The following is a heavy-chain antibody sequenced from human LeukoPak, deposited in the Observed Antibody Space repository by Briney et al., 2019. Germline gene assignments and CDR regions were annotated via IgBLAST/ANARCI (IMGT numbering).Heavy chain of an antibody. CDR3: ARDRRRLGELSLMADAFDI. CDR1: GFTFSSYW. J-gene: IGHJ3*02. D-gene: IGHD3-16*02. CDR2: IKQDGSER. Sequence: PGGSLRLSCAASGFTFSSYWMSWVRQAPGKGLEWVANIKQDGSERYYVDSVKGRFTISRDNAKNSLYLQMNSLRAEDTAVYYCARDRRRLGELSLMADAFDIWGQGTMVTVSS. V-gene: IGHV3-7*01.